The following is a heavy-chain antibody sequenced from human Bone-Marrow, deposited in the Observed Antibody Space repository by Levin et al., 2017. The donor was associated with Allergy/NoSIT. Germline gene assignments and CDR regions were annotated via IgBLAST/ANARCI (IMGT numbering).Heavy chain of an antibody. D-gene: IGHD3-3*01. CDR1: GASISSTNW. CDR3: VRNGFYSLEV. CDR2: IYPDGRT. Sequence: KPSETLSLTCAVSGASISSTNWYSWVRQPPGKGLEWIGEIYPDGRTNYNPSLKSRVTISVDKSRNQFSLKLNSVTAADTAVYYCVRNGFYSLEVWGKGTTVTVSS. V-gene: IGHV4-4*02. J-gene: IGHJ6*04.